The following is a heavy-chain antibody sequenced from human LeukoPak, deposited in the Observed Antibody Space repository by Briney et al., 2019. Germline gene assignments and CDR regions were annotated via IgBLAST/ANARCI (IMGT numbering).Heavy chain of an antibody. CDR3: AKDQARNYYDSSGFDY. V-gene: IGHV3-33*06. D-gene: IGHD3-22*01. J-gene: IGHJ4*02. CDR2: IWYDGSNK. Sequence: GRSLRLSCAASGFTFSSYGMHWVRQAPGKGLEWVAVIWYDGSNKYYADSVKGRFTISRDNSKNTLYLQMNSLRAEDTAVYYFAKDQARNYYDSSGFDYWGQGTLVTVSS. CDR1: GFTFSSYG.